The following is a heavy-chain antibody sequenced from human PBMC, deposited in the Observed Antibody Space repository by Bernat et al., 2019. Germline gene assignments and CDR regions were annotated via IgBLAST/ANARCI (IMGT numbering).Heavy chain of an antibody. V-gene: IGHV3-53*01. D-gene: IGHD1-1*01. J-gene: IGHJ6*03. CDR1: GFTVSSNY. Sequence: EVQVVESGGGLIQPGGSLRLSCAASGFTVSSNYMSWVRQAPGKGLEWVSVIYSGGTTYYSDSLKGRFTISRDNSKNTLYLQMNSLRAEDTAMYYCARVPGSYYYYYMDVWGKGTTVTVSS. CDR3: ARVPGSYYYYYMDV. CDR2: IYSGGTT.